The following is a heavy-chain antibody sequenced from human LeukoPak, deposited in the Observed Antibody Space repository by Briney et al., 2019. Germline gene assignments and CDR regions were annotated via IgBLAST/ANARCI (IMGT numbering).Heavy chain of an antibody. V-gene: IGHV4-59*01. D-gene: IGHD3-22*01. CDR3: ARDTRFYDSSAYYYFDY. CDR1: GASTSSYY. CDR2: IYYRGSP. J-gene: IGHJ4*02. Sequence: SETLSLTCTVSGASTSSYYWRWIRQPPGKGLEWIGDIYYRGSPNYNPSLRSRVTISIDASKNQFSLKLSSVTAADTAVYYCARDTRFYDSSAYYYFDYWGQGTLVTVSS.